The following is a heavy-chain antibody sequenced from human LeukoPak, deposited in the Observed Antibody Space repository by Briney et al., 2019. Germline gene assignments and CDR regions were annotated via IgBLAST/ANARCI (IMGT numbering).Heavy chain of an antibody. Sequence: PGGSLRLSCAASGFTFSDYSMNWVLQAPGKGLEWVSYISGGSATIYYADSVKGRFTISRDNAKNSLYLQMNSLRAEDTALYYCARSSTFNYWGQGTLVTVSS. CDR1: GFTFSDYS. V-gene: IGHV3-48*01. J-gene: IGHJ4*02. CDR3: ARSSTFNY. D-gene: IGHD6-6*01. CDR2: ISGGSATI.